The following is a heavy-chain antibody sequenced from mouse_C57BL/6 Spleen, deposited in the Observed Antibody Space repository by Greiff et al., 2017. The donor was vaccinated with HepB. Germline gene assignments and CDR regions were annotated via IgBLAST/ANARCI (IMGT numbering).Heavy chain of an antibody. CDR2: INPNNGGT. CDR1: GYTFTDYY. D-gene: IGHD4-1*01. V-gene: IGHV1-26*01. CDR3: AGSGWDVYFDV. Sequence: EVQLQQSGPELVKPGASVKISCKASGYTFTDYYMNWVKQSHGKSLEWIGDINPNNGGTSYNQKFKGKATLTVDKSSSTAYMELRSLTSEDSAVYYCAGSGWDVYFDVWGTGTTVTVSS. J-gene: IGHJ1*03.